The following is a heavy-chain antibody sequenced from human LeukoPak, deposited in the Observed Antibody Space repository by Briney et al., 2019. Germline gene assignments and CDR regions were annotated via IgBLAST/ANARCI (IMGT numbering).Heavy chain of an antibody. Sequence: GGSLRLSRAASGFTFYDYAMHWVRQTPGKGLEWVSLISGDGGSTYYADSVKGRFTISRDNSKNSLYLQMNSLRTEDTALYYCAKDGSSSSPFDYWSQGTLVTVSS. CDR1: GFTFYDYA. CDR2: ISGDGGST. D-gene: IGHD6-13*01. CDR3: AKDGSSSSPFDY. J-gene: IGHJ4*02. V-gene: IGHV3-43*02.